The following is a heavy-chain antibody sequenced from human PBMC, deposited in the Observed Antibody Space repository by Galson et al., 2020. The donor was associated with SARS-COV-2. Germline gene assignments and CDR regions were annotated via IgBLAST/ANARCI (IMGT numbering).Heavy chain of an antibody. J-gene: IGHJ4*02. CDR1: GPSIRGYY. D-gene: IGHD3-10*01. CDR3: AGRPQLPTPFDF. CDR2: IDSTGGT. V-gene: IGHV4-59*03. Sequence: ASETLSLTCTVSGPSIRGYYWSWIRLPPGKGLEWIGNIDSTGGTNYHPSLRDRVSISVDTSKKQFSLKLSSVTPADTAMYFCAGRPQLPTPFDFWGQGALVTVAS.